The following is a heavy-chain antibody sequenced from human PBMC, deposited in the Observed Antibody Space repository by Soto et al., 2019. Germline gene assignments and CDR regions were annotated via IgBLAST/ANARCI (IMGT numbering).Heavy chain of an antibody. V-gene: IGHV3-15*01. Sequence: SGGSLRLSCAASGFTFSNAWMSWVRQAPGKGLEWVGRIKSKTDGGTTDYAAPVKGRFTISRDDSKNTLYLQMNSLKTEDTAVYYCTGPVYYDFWSGFSGYYGMDVWGQGTTVIVSS. CDR1: GFTFSNAW. CDR3: TGPVYYDFWSGFSGYYGMDV. D-gene: IGHD3-3*01. J-gene: IGHJ6*02. CDR2: IKSKTDGGTT.